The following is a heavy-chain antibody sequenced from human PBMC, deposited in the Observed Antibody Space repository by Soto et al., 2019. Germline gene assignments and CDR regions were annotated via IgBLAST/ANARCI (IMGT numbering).Heavy chain of an antibody. CDR2: IGSSANSS. D-gene: IGHD1-26*01. V-gene: IGHV3-11*01. Sequence: QEQLVESGGGLVKPGGSLRLSCTASGFSISGFYMTWVRQAPGKGLEWVSYIGSSANSSDYADSVKGRFSISSDNAKNSVYLRMSGLGAAVSDVYYGRRCGSSGGPFDNWGQGSLVTVSS. CDR3: RRCGSSGGPFDN. J-gene: IGHJ4*02. CDR1: GFSISGFY.